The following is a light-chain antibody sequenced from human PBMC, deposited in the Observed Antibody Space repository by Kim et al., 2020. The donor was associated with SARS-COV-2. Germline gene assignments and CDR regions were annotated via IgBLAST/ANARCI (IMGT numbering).Light chain of an antibody. Sequence: SSELTQDPAVSVALGQTVRITCQGDSLRRYHASWYQQKPGQAPVLVIYGKNNRPSGIPDRFSGSTSGNTASLTITGAQAEEEADYYCKSRDSSGKVVFGGGTQLTVL. CDR2: GKN. V-gene: IGLV3-19*01. CDR3: KSRDSSGKVV. J-gene: IGLJ2*01. CDR1: SLRRYH.